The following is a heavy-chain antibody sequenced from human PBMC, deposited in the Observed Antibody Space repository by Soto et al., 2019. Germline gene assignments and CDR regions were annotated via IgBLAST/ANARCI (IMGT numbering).Heavy chain of an antibody. CDR2: IYYSGST. J-gene: IGHJ6*02. V-gene: IGHV4-31*03. Sequence: PSETLSLTCTVSGGSISSGGYYWSWIRQHPGKGLEWIGYIYYSGSTYYNPSLKSRVTISVDTSKNQFSLKLSSVTAADTAVYYCARDTNTRGYSGYDGMDVWGQGTTVTAP. CDR3: ARDTNTRGYSGYDGMDV. D-gene: IGHD5-12*01. CDR1: GGSISSGGYY.